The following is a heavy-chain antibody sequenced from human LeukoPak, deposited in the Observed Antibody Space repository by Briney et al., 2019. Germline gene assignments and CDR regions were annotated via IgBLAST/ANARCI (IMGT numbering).Heavy chain of an antibody. CDR2: IWYDGSNK. V-gene: IGHV3-33*08. J-gene: IGHJ4*02. D-gene: IGHD3-22*01. CDR1: GFTFSTYG. CDR3: ARGGYNYYDSSGYLSFDY. Sequence: GRSLRLSCAASGFTFSTYGMHWVRQAPGKGLEWVAVIWYDGSNKYYADSVKGRFTISRDNSKSTLYLQMNSLRAEDTAVYYCARGGYNYYDSSGYLSFDYWGQGTLVTVSS.